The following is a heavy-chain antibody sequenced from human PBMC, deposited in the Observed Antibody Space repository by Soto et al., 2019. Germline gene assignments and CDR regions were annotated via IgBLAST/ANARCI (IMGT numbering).Heavy chain of an antibody. CDR2: IWYDGSNK. Sequence: PGGSLRLSCAASGFTFSSYGMHWVRQAPGKGLEWVAVIWYDGSNKYYADSVKGRFTISRDNSKNTLYLQMNSLRAEDTAVYYCAREDIVVVPASQGGDYYCYMDVWGKGTTVTVSS. CDR3: AREDIVVVPASQGGDYYCYMDV. CDR1: GFTFSSYG. D-gene: IGHD2-2*01. J-gene: IGHJ6*03. V-gene: IGHV3-33*01.